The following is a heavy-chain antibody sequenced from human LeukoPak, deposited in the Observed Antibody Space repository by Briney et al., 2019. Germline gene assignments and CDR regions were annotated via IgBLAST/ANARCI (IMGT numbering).Heavy chain of an antibody. D-gene: IGHD5-24*01. CDR2: IIPIFGTA. V-gene: IGHV1-69*13. J-gene: IGHJ4*02. CDR1: GGTFSSYA. CDR3: ARGRRDGYKKYYFDY. Sequence: ASVTVSCTASGGTFSSYAISWVRQAPGQGLEWMGGIIPIFGTANYAQKFQGRVTITADESTSTAYMELSSLKSEDTAVYYCARGRRDGYKKYYFDYWGQGTLVTVSS.